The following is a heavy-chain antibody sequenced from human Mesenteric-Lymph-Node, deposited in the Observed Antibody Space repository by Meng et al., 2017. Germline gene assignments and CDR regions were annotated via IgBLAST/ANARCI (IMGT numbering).Heavy chain of an antibody. D-gene: IGHD3-22*01. V-gene: IGHV1-2*02. Sequence: ASVKVSCKASGYTFTGYYMHWVRQAPGQGLEWTGWINPNSGGTNYAQKFQGRVTMTRDTSISTAYMELSSLRSEDTAVYYCARDRDSSGYYHDAFDIWGQGTMVTVSS. J-gene: IGHJ3*02. CDR1: GYTFTGYY. CDR2: INPNSGGT. CDR3: ARDRDSSGYYHDAFDI.